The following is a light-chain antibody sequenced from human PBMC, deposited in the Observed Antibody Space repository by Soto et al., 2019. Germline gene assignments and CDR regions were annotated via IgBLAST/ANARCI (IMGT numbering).Light chain of an antibody. J-gene: IGLJ1*01. CDR2: EVS. CDR3: SLYTTASTYV. CDR1: NSDIGAYDY. V-gene: IGLV2-14*01. Sequence: QSVLTQPASVSGSPGQSITISCSGTNSDIGAYDYVSWYQQHPGKPPKLVIYEVSNRPSGIPDRFSGSKSGNTASLTISGLQAEDEAEYYCSLYTTASTYVFGTGTKVTVL.